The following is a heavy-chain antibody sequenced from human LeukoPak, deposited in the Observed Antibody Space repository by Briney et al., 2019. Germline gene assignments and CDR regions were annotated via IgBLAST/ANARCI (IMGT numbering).Heavy chain of an antibody. CDR2: IIPIFGIA. D-gene: IGHD3-22*01. V-gene: IGHV1-69*04. CDR3: ARASYYYDSSGYYLDY. J-gene: IGHJ4*02. Sequence: GASVKVSCKASGGTFSSYAISRVRQAPGQGLEWMGRIIPIFGIANYAQKFQGRVTITADKSTSTAYMELSSLRSEDTAVYYCARASYYYDSSGYYLDYWGQGTLVTVSS. CDR1: GGTFSSYA.